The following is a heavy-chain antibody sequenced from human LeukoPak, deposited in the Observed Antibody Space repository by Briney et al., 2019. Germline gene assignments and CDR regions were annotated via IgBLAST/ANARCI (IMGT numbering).Heavy chain of an antibody. J-gene: IGHJ4*02. CDR2: ISSYNGNT. V-gene: IGHV1-18*01. CDR1: GYTFTSYG. CDR3: ARDLPYSSSWESIDY. Sequence: ASVKVSCKASGYTFTSYGIIWVRQAPGQGREWMGWISSYNGNTNYAQKIQGRVTMTTDASTSTAYMELRSLRSDDTAVYYSARDLPYSSSWESIDYWGQGTLVTVSS. D-gene: IGHD6-13*01.